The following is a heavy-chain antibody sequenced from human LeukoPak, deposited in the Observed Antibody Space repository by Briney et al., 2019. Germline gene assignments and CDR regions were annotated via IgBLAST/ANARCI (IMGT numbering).Heavy chain of an antibody. V-gene: IGHV4-39*07. D-gene: IGHD6-13*01. CDR2: IYYSGST. J-gene: IGHJ3*02. Sequence: SQTLSLTSTVSGGSISSSSYYWGWIRQPPGKGLEWIGSIYYSGSTYYNPSLKSRVTISVDTSKNQFSLKLSSVTAADTAVYYCARDSPPPADMRSREGVAFDIWGQGTMVTVSS. CDR1: GGSISSSSYY. CDR3: ARDSPPPADMRSREGVAFDI.